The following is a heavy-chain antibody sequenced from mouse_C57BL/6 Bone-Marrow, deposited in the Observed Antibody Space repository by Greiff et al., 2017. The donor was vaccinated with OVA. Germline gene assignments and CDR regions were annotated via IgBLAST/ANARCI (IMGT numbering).Heavy chain of an antibody. CDR2: IRSKSNNYAT. D-gene: IGHD2-4*01. J-gene: IGHJ4*01. V-gene: IGHV10-1*01. Sequence: EVKLVESGGGLVQPKGSLKLSCAASGFSFNTYAMNWVRQAPGKGVEWVARIRSKSNNYATYYADSVKDRFTISRDDSESMLYLQMNNLKTEDTAMYYCVRQRDYDGFGAMDYWGQGTSVTVSS. CDR1: GFSFNTYA. CDR3: VRQRDYDGFGAMDY.